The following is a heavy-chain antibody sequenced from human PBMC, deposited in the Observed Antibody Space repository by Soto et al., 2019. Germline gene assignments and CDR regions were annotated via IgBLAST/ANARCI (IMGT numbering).Heavy chain of an antibody. CDR1: GGSISSRSYY. V-gene: IGHV4-39*01. Sequence: QLQLQESGPGLVKPSETLSLTCTVSGGSISSRSYYWGWIRQPPGKWLEGIGSIYYSGSTYYNPSLTSRVTISVDTSKNQFALKLSSVPAADTAVYYCSGSGSVPRNWFDPWGQGTLVTVSS. CDR2: IYYSGST. CDR3: SGSGSVPRNWFDP. D-gene: IGHD3-10*01. J-gene: IGHJ5*02.